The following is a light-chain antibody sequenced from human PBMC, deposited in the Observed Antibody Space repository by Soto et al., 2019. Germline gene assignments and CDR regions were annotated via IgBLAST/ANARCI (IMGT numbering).Light chain of an antibody. V-gene: IGKV1-5*01. CDR1: QSVGKW. CDR2: DAS. CDR3: QQYDNYVWT. Sequence: DIQMTQSPSTLSASVGDRVTITCRASQSVGKWLAWYQQKPGKAPKVLIFDASGLQRGVPPRFSGRGSWTEFTLTISTLQPDDFATSFCQQYDNYVWTFGQGTTVEIK. J-gene: IGKJ1*01.